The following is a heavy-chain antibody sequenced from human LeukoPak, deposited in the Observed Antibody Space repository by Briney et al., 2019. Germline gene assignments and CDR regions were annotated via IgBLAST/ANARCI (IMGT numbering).Heavy chain of an antibody. V-gene: IGHV1-69*13. Sequence: SVKVSCKSSGGNFRNYAITWVRQAPGHGLEWIGGIIPIFDSANYAQKFQGRVTLTADDSTSTAYMELSSLGSEDTAVYYCAREIDGGGWYFDYWGQGTLVTVSS. CDR1: GGNFRNYA. J-gene: IGHJ4*02. D-gene: IGHD5-24*01. CDR2: IIPIFDSA. CDR3: AREIDGGGWYFDY.